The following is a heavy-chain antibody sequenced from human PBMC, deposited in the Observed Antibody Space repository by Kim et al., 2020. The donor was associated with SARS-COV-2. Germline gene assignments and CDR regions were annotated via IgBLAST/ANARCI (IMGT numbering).Heavy chain of an antibody. D-gene: IGHD6-13*01. J-gene: IGHJ5*02. CDR3: ARGDSSSGYPTRTSDWFDP. V-gene: IGHV1-8*01. Sequence: ASVKVSCKASGYTFTSYDINWVRQATGQGLEWMGWMNPNSGNTGYAQKFQGRVTMTRNTSISTAYMELSSLKSEDTAVYYCARGDSSSGYPTRTSDWFDPGGQGTLVTVSS. CDR2: MNPNSGNT. CDR1: GYTFTSYD.